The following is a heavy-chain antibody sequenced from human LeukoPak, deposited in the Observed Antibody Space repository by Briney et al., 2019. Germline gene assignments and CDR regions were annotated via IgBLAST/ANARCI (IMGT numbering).Heavy chain of an antibody. Sequence: GASVKVSCKASGGTFSSYAISWVRQAPGQGLEWMGRIIPILGIANYAQKFPGRVAITADKSTSTAYMELSSLRSEDTAVYYCAREGEYYYDSSGYSFDYWGQGTLVTVSS. V-gene: IGHV1-69*04. CDR3: AREGEYYYDSSGYSFDY. CDR1: GGTFSSYA. J-gene: IGHJ4*02. D-gene: IGHD3-22*01. CDR2: IIPILGIA.